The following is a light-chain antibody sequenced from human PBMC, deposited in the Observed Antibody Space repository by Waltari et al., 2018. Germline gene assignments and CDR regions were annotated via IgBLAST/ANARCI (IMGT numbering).Light chain of an antibody. CDR2: KDT. Sequence: SYELTQSLSMSVALGRTARITCGGNNIGDKTVHWYQQKPGQAPRLVIYKDTNRPSGIPGRVSGSNSGNTATLTISGVQVEDDGHYYCQVWDGTTGVFGTGTKVSVL. J-gene: IGLJ1*01. V-gene: IGLV3-9*01. CDR3: QVWDGTTGV. CDR1: NIGDKT.